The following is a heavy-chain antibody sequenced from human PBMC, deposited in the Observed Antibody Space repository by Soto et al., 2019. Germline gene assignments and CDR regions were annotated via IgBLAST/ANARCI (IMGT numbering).Heavy chain of an antibody. CDR1: GFTFGDYA. J-gene: IGHJ2*01. Sequence: EVQLVESGGDLVEPGRSLRLSCTASGFTFGDYAVSWFRQAPGKGLEWVGFIRSKVYGGTREYAAPVEGRFSISRDDSKSIAYHQMNSLKTEDTAVYYCARDVGFCCHGCHIGYWYFGLWGRGTLVSVSS. CDR3: ARDVGFCCHGCHIGYWYFGL. CDR2: IRSKVYGGTR. D-gene: IGHD3-3*01. V-gene: IGHV3-49*03.